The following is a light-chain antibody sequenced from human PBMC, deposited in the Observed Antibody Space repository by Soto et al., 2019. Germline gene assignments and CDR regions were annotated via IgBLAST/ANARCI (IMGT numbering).Light chain of an antibody. V-gene: IGKV3-15*01. CDR3: LQYNNWPRT. J-gene: IGKJ1*01. CDR2: RAS. Sequence: EIVMTQSPATLSVSPGERATLSCRASQSLSGNSAWYQQKPGLAPRLLINRASTRATGIPARFSGSGSETEFTLTISSLQSEDFAVYYCLQYNNWPRTLGQGTKVDIK. CDR1: QSLSGN.